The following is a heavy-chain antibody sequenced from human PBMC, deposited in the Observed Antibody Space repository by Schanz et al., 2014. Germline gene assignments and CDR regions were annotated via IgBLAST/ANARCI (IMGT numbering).Heavy chain of an antibody. J-gene: IGHJ6*02. CDR1: GFTFSSYG. CDR3: ARRITGTHHNPYYHGMDV. D-gene: IGHD1-20*01. V-gene: IGHV3-33*01. Sequence: QLQLVESGGGVVQPGGSLKLSCVASGFTFSSYGMHWVRQAPGKGLEWVAVIWYDGNNKYYADSVKGRFTISRDNSKNILYLQMNSLRAEDTAVYYCARRITGTHHNPYYHGMDVWGQGTLVAVSS. CDR2: IWYDGNNK.